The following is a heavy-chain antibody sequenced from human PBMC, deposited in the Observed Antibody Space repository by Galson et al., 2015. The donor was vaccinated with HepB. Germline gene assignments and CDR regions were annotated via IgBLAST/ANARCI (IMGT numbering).Heavy chain of an antibody. Sequence: SLRLSCAASGFTFSSYALSWVRQAPGQGLEWVSAISVSGGSTYYADSVKGRFTISRDNSKNKLYLQMNSLRADDTAVYYCSTNSVVLGASEFWGQGTLLTVSS. D-gene: IGHD1-26*01. V-gene: IGHV3-23*01. J-gene: IGHJ4*02. CDR3: STNSVVLGASEF. CDR1: GFTFSSYA. CDR2: ISVSGGST.